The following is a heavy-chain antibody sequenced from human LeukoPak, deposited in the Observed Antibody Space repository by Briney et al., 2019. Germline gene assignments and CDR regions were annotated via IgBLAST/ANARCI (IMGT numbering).Heavy chain of an antibody. J-gene: IGHJ5*02. D-gene: IGHD6-13*01. Sequence: PGGSLRLSCAASGFTVSSNYMSWVRQAPGKGLEWVSVIYSGGSTYYADSVKGRFTISGDNSKNTLYLQMNSLRAEDTAVYYCARDVDSSSWYGNPYSNWFDPWGQGTLVTVSS. CDR1: GFTVSSNY. CDR2: IYSGGST. CDR3: ARDVDSSSWYGNPYSNWFDP. V-gene: IGHV3-53*01.